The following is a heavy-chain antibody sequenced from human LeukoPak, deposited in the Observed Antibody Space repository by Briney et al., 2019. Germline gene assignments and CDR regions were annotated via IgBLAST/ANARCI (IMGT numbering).Heavy chain of an antibody. CDR2: MNPNSGNT. J-gene: IGHJ4*02. CDR3: AMAIAAGNTPVDY. Sequence: ASVKVSCKASGYTFTSYDIDWVRQATGQGLEWMGWMNPNSGNTGYAQKFQGRVTMTRNTSISTAYMELSSLRSEDTAVYYCAMAIAAGNTPVDYWGQGTLVTVSS. V-gene: IGHV1-8*01. CDR1: GYTFTSYD. D-gene: IGHD6-6*01.